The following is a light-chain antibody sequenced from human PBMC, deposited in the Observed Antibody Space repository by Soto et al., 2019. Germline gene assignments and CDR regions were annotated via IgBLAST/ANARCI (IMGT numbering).Light chain of an antibody. CDR3: SSFAGNNNLV. V-gene: IGLV2-8*01. CDR1: SGDVGGYNY. Sequence: QYALTQPPSASGSPGQSVTISCTGTSGDVGGYNYVSWYQQHPGKAPKLMISEVSKRPSGVPDRFSGSKSGNTASLTVSGLQAEDEADYYCSSFAGNNNLVFGGGTKLTAL. J-gene: IGLJ2*01. CDR2: EVS.